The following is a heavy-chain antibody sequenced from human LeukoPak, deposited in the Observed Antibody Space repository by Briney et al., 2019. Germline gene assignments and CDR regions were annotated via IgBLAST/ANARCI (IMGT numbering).Heavy chain of an antibody. CDR3: ARGRASAFDI. CDR1: GDSVSTYSVA. D-gene: IGHD3-10*01. Sequence: SQTLSLTCVISGDSVSTYSVAWNWIRQSPSRGLEWLGRTYYRSKWSYDYAESVKSRITINADTSKNQFSLHLNSVTPEDTAVYYCARGRASAFDIWGQGTVAAVSS. J-gene: IGHJ3*02. CDR2: TYYRSKWSY. V-gene: IGHV6-1*01.